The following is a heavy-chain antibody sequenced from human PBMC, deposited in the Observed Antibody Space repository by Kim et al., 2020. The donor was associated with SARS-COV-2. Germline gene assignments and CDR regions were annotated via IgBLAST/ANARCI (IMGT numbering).Heavy chain of an antibody. CDR1: GFTVSSNY. V-gene: IGHV3-53*01. CDR2: IYSGGST. Sequence: GGSLRLSCAASGFTVSSNYMSWVRQAPGKGLEWVSVIYSGGSTYYADSVKGRFTISRDNSKNTLYLQMNSLRAEDTAVYYCARDRVAVAGLYYYYGMDVWGQGTTVTVSS. CDR3: ARDRVAVAGLYYYYGMDV. D-gene: IGHD6-19*01. J-gene: IGHJ6*02.